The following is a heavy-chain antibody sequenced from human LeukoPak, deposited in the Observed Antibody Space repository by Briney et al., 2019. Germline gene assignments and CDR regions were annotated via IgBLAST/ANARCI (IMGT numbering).Heavy chain of an antibody. J-gene: IGHJ3*02. CDR2: IYYSGST. CDR3: ARPGSGSYDLDAFDI. Sequence: PSETLSLTCTVSGGSISSYYWSWIRQPPGKGLEWIGYIYYSGSTNYNPSLKSRVTISVDTSKNQFSLKLSSVTAADTAVYYCARPGSGSYDLDAFDIWGQGTMVTVSS. V-gene: IGHV4-59*08. CDR1: GGSISSYY. D-gene: IGHD1-26*01.